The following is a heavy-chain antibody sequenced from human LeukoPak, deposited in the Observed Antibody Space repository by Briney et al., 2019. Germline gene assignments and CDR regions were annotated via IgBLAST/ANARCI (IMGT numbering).Heavy chain of an antibody. V-gene: IGHV4-39*07. CDR2: IYHSGNT. Sequence: PSETLSLTCTVSGGSISSSTYYWGWIRQPPGKGLEWIGSIYHSGNTYYNPSLKSRVTISVDTSKNQFSLKLSSVTAADTAVYYCARDVTIAVAGTHQVWGQGTLVTVSS. D-gene: IGHD6-19*01. J-gene: IGHJ4*02. CDR1: GGSISSSTYY. CDR3: ARDVTIAVAGTHQV.